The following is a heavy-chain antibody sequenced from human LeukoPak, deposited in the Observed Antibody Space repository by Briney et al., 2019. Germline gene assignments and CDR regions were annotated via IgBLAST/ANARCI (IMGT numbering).Heavy chain of an antibody. V-gene: IGHV1-18*01. CDR1: GYTFTSYG. Sequence: ASVKVSCKASGYTFTSYGISWVRQAPGQGLKWMGWISAYNGNTNYAQKLQGRVTMTTDTSTSTAYMELRSLRSDDTAVYYCARTSMATLKQHFDYWGQGTLVTVSS. D-gene: IGHD5-24*01. CDR3: ARTSMATLKQHFDY. J-gene: IGHJ4*02. CDR2: ISAYNGNT.